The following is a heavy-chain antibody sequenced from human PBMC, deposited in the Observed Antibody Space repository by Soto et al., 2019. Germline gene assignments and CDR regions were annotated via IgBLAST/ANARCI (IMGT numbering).Heavy chain of an antibody. CDR2: IYYSGST. CDR3: ARGPYYDMWTGYRSWYFDL. Sequence: QVQLQESGPGLVKPSQTLSLTCTVSGGSISSGGYYCSWIRQHPGKGLEWIVYIYYSGSTYYNPSRKSRVTISVYKSKNKFARKMSSVTAADTAVYYFARGPYYDMWTGYRSWYFDLWGRGTLVTVSS. V-gene: IGHV4-31*03. J-gene: IGHJ2*01. D-gene: IGHD3-9*01. CDR1: GGSISSGGYY.